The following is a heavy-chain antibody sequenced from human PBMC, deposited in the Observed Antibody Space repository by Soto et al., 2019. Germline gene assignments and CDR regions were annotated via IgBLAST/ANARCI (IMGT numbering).Heavy chain of an antibody. CDR3: ARDRYGISGNRIDS. CDR2: VYHTGST. D-gene: IGHD5-18*01. CDR1: AGSIGGDYY. Sequence: SETLSLTCTVSAGSIGGDYYWNWIRQAPGKGLEWIGYVYHTGSTYHNPSLKNRGSLSVDTSNNQFSLKLSSVTAADTAVYFCARDRYGISGNRIDSWGQGIPVTVSS. V-gene: IGHV4-30-4*01. J-gene: IGHJ5*01.